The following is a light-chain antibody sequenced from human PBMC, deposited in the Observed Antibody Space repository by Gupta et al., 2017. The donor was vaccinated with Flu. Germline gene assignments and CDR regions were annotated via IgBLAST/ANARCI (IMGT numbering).Light chain of an antibody. V-gene: IGKV1-5*03. CDR1: QSSNSY. Sequence: GDRVHITWRASQSSNSYLSLHQQKPGKAPKLLFDEASTLESVAPSLCSGSGSGTEFTTISSSLQHDYVASYYRQQYNTHSFTFGQGTRLEIK. CDR3: QQYNTHSFT. J-gene: IGKJ5*01. CDR2: EAS.